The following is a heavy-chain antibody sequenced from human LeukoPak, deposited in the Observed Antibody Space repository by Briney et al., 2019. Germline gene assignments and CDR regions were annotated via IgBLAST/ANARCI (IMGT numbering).Heavy chain of an antibody. CDR2: INWNGGRT. CDR1: GFAFDNSA. Sequence: GGSLRLSCAASGFAFDNSAMTWVRQAPGKGPEWVSGINWNGGRTGYADSVKGRFTISRDNAKNSLFLQMNSLRAEDTALYYCARVRDCSSTSCYGTDYWGQGTLVTVSS. D-gene: IGHD2-2*01. J-gene: IGHJ4*02. V-gene: IGHV3-20*04. CDR3: ARVRDCSSTSCYGTDY.